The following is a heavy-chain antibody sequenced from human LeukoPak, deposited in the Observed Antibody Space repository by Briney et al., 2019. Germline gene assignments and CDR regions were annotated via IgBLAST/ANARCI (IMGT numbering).Heavy chain of an antibody. Sequence: SETLSLTCTVSGGSISYNYLSWIRQPAGKGLEWIGRIFTSGSTNYNPSLRSRATMSVDTSKNQFSLKLSSVTAADTAVYYCARRGDYFDFWGQGTLVTVSS. CDR3: ARRGDYFDF. J-gene: IGHJ4*02. V-gene: IGHV4-4*07. CDR1: GGSISYNY. CDR2: IFTSGST.